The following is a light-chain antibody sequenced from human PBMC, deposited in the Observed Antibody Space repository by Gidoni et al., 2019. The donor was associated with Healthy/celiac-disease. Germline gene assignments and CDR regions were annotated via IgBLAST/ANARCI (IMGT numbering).Light chain of an antibody. Sequence: DIQMTQSPSSLSASVGDRVTITCRASQNISSYLNWYQQKPGKAPKLLIYAASSLQSGVPSRFSGSGSGTDFTLTISSLQPEDFATYYCQQSYSTPLTFGGXTKVEIK. J-gene: IGKJ4*01. CDR3: QQSYSTPLT. CDR1: QNISSY. V-gene: IGKV1-39*01. CDR2: AAS.